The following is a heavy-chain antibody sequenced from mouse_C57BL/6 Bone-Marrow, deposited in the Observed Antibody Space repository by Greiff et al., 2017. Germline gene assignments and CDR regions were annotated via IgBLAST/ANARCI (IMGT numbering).Heavy chain of an antibody. CDR3: ARRLLRGSSLWFAY. J-gene: IGHJ3*01. Sequence: VKLQQPGAELVKPGASVKLSCKASGYTFTSYWMQWVKQRPGQGLEWIGEIDPSDSYTNYNQKFKGKATLTVDTSSSTAYMQLSSLTSEDSAVYYCARRLLRGSSLWFAYWGQGTLVTVSA. V-gene: IGHV1-50*01. CDR1: GYTFTSYW. D-gene: IGHD1-1*01. CDR2: IDPSDSYT.